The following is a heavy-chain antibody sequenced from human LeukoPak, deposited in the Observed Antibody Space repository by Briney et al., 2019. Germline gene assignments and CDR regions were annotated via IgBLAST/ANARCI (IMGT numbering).Heavy chain of an antibody. CDR1: GYTFTGYY. D-gene: IGHD2-15*01. CDR3: ARVFPNSHYCSGGSCYSYYFDY. J-gene: IGHJ4*02. Sequence: APVKVSCKASGYTFTGYYMHWVRQAPGQGLEWMGWINPNSGGTNYAQKFQGRVTMTRDTSISTAYMELSRLRSDDTAVYYCARVFPNSHYCSGGSCYSYYFDYWGQGTLVTVSS. V-gene: IGHV1-2*02. CDR2: INPNSGGT.